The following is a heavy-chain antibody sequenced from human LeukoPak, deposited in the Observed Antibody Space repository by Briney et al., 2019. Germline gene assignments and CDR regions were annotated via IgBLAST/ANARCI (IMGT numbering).Heavy chain of an antibody. Sequence: SETLSLTCTVSGGSISSGGYYWSWIRQHPGKGLEWIGYIYYSRSTYYNPSLKSRVTISVDTSKNQFSLKLSSVTAADTAVYYCARGRKLAVPTMVRGVIGWFDPWGQGTLVTVSS. CDR2: IYYSRST. J-gene: IGHJ5*02. CDR3: ARGRKLAVPTMVRGVIGWFDP. CDR1: GGSISSGGYY. D-gene: IGHD3-10*01. V-gene: IGHV4-31*03.